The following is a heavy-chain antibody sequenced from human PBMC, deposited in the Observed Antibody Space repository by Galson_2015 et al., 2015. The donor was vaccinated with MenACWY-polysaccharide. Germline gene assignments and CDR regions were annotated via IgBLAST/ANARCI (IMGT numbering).Heavy chain of an antibody. CDR1: GFSLSTRGVG. V-gene: IGHV2-5*02. CDR3: AHSLDCSGGSCYLHY. D-gene: IGHD2-15*01. J-gene: IGHJ4*02. Sequence: PALVKPTQTLTLTCTFSGFSLSTRGVGVGWIRQPPGKALEWLALIYWDDDKRYSPFLKSRLTITKDTSKNQVVLTLTNMDPVDTGTYYCAHSLDCSGGSCYLHYWGQGTLVTVSS. CDR2: IYWDDDK.